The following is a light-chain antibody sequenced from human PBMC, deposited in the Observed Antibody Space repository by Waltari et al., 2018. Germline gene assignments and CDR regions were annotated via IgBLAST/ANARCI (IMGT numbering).Light chain of an antibody. V-gene: IGKV1-27*01. Sequence: DIQMTQSPSSLSASVGDRVTITCWASQGINNYLAWYQQKPGKVPKLLIYAASTLQSGVPSRFSGSGSGTDFTLTISSLQPEDVATYFCQKYNSPPGTFGQGTKVEIK. CDR3: QKYNSPPGT. J-gene: IGKJ1*01. CDR1: QGINNY. CDR2: AAS.